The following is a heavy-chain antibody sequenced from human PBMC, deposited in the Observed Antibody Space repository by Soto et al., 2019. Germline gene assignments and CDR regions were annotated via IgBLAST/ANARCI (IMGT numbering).Heavy chain of an antibody. CDR2: ISGLNGNT. V-gene: IGHV1-18*01. J-gene: IGHJ4*02. D-gene: IGHD6-13*01. Sequence: QVHLVQSGVEVKKPGASVKVSCKASGYSFSTYGISWVRQAPGQGLEWMGWISGLNGNTNYAQNLQGRVTMTTDTSTRRAYMELGSLGFDDTAMYYCARDLFGEAGAGYFDYWGQGTLVTVSS. CDR3: ARDLFGEAGAGYFDY. CDR1: GYSFSTYG.